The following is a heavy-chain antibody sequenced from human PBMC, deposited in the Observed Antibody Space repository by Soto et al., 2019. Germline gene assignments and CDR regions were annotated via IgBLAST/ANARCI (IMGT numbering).Heavy chain of an antibody. Sequence: GASVKVSCKASGSTFTSYAMHCVRQAPGKRREWMGWINAGNGNTKYSQKFQGRVTITRDTSGSTAYMELSSLRSEDTAVYYCARGGPPHFFQHWGQGTLVTVSS. CDR2: INAGNGNT. V-gene: IGHV1-3*01. CDR3: ARGGPPHFFQH. CDR1: GSTFTSYA. D-gene: IGHD3-3*02. J-gene: IGHJ1*01.